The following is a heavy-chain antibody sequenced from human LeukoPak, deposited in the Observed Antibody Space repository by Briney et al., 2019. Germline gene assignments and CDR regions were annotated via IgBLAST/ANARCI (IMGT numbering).Heavy chain of an antibody. D-gene: IGHD2-2*03. V-gene: IGHV4-59*01. CDR2: IYYSGST. J-gene: IGHJ5*02. Sequence: SATLSLTCTVSGGSISSYYWSWIRQPPGKGLEWIGYIYYSGSTNYNPSLKSRVTISVDTSKNQFSLKLSSVTAADTAVYYCARGGGYCSSTSCYSDWFDPWGQGTLVTVSS. CDR1: GGSISSYY. CDR3: ARGGGYCSSTSCYSDWFDP.